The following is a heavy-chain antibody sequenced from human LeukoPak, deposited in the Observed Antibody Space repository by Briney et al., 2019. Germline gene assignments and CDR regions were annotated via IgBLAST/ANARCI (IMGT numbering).Heavy chain of an antibody. CDR1: GFTFSSYS. Sequence: GGSLRLSCAASGFTFSSYSMNWVRQAPGKGLEWVSSISSSSSYIYYADSVKGRFTISRDNAKNSLYLQMNSLRAEDTAVYYCARIGGVAATNAFDIWGQGTMVTVSS. J-gene: IGHJ3*02. D-gene: IGHD4-17*01. CDR2: ISSSSSYI. V-gene: IGHV3-21*01. CDR3: ARIGGVAATNAFDI.